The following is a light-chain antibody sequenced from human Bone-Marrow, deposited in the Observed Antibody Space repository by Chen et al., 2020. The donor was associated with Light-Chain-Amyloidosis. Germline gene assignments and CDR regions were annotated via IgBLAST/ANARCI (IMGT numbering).Light chain of an antibody. CDR1: QSVSSY. Sequence: EIVLTQSPATLPLSPGERATLSCRASQSVSSYLAWYQQKPGQAPRLLIYDASNRATGIPARFSGSGSGTDFTLTISSLEPEDFAVYYWQQRSNWPPTFGGGTKVEIK. J-gene: IGKJ4*01. CDR3: QQRSNWPPT. CDR2: DAS. V-gene: IGKV3-11*01.